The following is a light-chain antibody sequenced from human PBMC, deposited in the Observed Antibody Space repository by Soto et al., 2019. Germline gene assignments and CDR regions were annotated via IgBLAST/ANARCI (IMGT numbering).Light chain of an antibody. V-gene: IGKV1D-13*01. CDR3: QQFYNYPMT. CDR2: DAS. Sequence: AIQLTQSPSSLSASVGDIVTITCRASQGISSALAWYQQKPGKAPIFLIHDASTLQSGVPSRFSGSGSGADFTLTISSLQPEDFATYYCQQFYNYPMTFGQGTRLEIK. J-gene: IGKJ5*01. CDR1: QGISSA.